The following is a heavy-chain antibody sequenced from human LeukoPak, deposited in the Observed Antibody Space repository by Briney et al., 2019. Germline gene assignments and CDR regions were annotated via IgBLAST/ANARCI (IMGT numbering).Heavy chain of an antibody. V-gene: IGHV4-59*08. Sequence: SETLSLTCTVSGGSISSYYWSWIRQPPGKGLEWIGYIYYSGSTNYNPSLKSRDTISVDTSKNQFSLKLSSVTAADTAVYYCARHSRVAAAGTFDYWGQGTLVTVSS. CDR2: IYYSGST. J-gene: IGHJ4*02. CDR1: GGSISSYY. D-gene: IGHD6-13*01. CDR3: ARHSRVAAAGTFDY.